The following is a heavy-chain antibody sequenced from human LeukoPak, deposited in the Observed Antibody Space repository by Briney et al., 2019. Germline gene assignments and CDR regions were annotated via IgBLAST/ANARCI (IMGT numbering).Heavy chain of an antibody. J-gene: IGHJ3*02. D-gene: IGHD1-26*01. CDR1: GYSISSGYY. CDR2: IYHSGST. Sequence: SETLSLTCAVSGYSISSGYYWGWIRQPPGKGLEWIGSIYHSGSTYYNPSLKSRVTISVDTSKNQFSLKLSSVTAADTAVYYCAREELQDAFDIWGQGTMVTVSS. CDR3: AREELQDAFDI. V-gene: IGHV4-38-2*02.